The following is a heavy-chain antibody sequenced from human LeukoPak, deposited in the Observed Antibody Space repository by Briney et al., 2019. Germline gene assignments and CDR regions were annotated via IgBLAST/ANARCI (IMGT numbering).Heavy chain of an antibody. V-gene: IGHV5-51*01. CDR3: ARQEYCSGGSCYTWFDP. D-gene: IGHD2-15*01. CDR2: IYPGDSDT. Sequence: GGSLKISCKGSGYSFTSYWIGWVRQMPGKGLEWMGIIYPGDSDTRYSPSFQGQVTISADKSISTAYLQWSSLKASDTAMYYCARQEYCSGGSCYTWFDPWGQGTLVTVSS. CDR1: GYSFTSYW. J-gene: IGHJ5*02.